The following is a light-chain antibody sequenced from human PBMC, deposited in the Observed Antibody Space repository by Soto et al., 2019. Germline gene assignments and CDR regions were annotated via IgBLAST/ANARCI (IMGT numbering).Light chain of an antibody. V-gene: IGKV1-5*03. Sequence: DIQMTQSPSTLSASVGDRVTITCRASQSISSWFAWYQQKPGKAPKLLIYKASSLESGVPSRFSGSGSGTEFTLTISSLQPDDFATYYCQQYNSWGTFGQGTKVEIK. CDR2: KAS. CDR1: QSISSW. J-gene: IGKJ1*01. CDR3: QQYNSWGT.